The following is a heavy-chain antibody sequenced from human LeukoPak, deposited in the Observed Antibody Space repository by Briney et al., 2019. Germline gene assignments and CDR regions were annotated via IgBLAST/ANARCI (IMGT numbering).Heavy chain of an antibody. J-gene: IGHJ6*03. CDR2: IYYANT. CDR3: ARHPFPEEDGYNLEGGYMDV. V-gene: IGHV4-59*08. Sequence: SETLSLTCTVSGGSISSYYWSWIRQPPGKGLEWIGYIYYANTNYNPSLKSRVTISVDTSKNRFSLKLTSVTAADTAVYYCARHPFPEEDGYNLEGGYMDVWGKGTTVTVSS. CDR1: GGSISSYY. D-gene: IGHD5-24*01.